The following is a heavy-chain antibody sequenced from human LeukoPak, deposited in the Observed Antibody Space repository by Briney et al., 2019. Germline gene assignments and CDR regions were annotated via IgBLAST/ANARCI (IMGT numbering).Heavy chain of an antibody. Sequence: SETLSLTCAVYGGSFSGYYWSWIRQPPGKGLEWIGEINHSGSSNYNPSPKSRVTISVDTSKNQFSLKLSSVTAADTAVYYCASGELGYYFDYWGQGTLVTVSS. CDR3: ASGELGYYFDY. J-gene: IGHJ4*02. D-gene: IGHD1-26*01. CDR1: GGSFSGYY. CDR2: INHSGSS. V-gene: IGHV4-34*01.